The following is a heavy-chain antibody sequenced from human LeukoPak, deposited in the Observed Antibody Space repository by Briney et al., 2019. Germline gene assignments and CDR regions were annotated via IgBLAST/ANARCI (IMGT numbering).Heavy chain of an antibody. V-gene: IGHV1-18*01. CDR2: ISAYNGNT. D-gene: IGHD2-2*01. CDR3: ARTPVGSPVVPAAMVLYIFDY. Sequence: ASVKVSCKASGYTFTSYGISWVRQAPGQGLEWMGWISAYNGNTNYAQKLQGRVTMTTDTSTSTAYMELRSLRSDDTAVYYCARTPVGSPVVPAAMVLYIFDYWGQGTLVTVSS. CDR1: GYTFTSYG. J-gene: IGHJ4*02.